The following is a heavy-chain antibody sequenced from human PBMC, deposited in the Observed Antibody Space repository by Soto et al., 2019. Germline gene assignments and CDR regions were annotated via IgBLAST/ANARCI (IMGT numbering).Heavy chain of an antibody. D-gene: IGHD3-22*01. J-gene: IGHJ4*02. Sequence: EVQLLESGGGLVQPGGSLRLSCAASGFTFSNYAMSWVRQAPGEGLEWVSGIGGRATSAYYADSVKGRFAISRDNSYNTLFLQLNSLRAEDTAVYYCAKSRYSGSSCDFYDFWGEGTVVSVSS. V-gene: IGHV3-23*01. CDR3: AKSRYSGSSCDFYDF. CDR1: GFTFSNYA. CDR2: IGGRATSA.